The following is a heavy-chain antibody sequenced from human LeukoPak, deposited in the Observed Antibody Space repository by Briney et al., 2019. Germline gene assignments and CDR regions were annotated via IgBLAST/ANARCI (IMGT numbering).Heavy chain of an antibody. V-gene: IGHV3-15*01. CDR2: IKSKTDGGTT. CDR1: GFTFSNAW. Sequence: GGSLRLSCAASGFTFSNAWMSWVRQAPGKGLEWVGRIKSKTDGGTTDYAAPVKGRFTISRDDSKNTLYLQMNSLRVEDTAVYYCARGILSSGWYDSWGQGTLVTVSS. J-gene: IGHJ5*01. CDR3: ARGILSSGWYDS. D-gene: IGHD6-19*01.